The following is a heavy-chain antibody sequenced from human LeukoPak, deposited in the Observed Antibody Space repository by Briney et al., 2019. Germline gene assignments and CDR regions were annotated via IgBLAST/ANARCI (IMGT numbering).Heavy chain of an antibody. CDR1: GFTFSSYG. CDR2: IRYDGSNK. V-gene: IGHV3-30*02. D-gene: IGHD3-10*01. J-gene: IGHJ1*01. Sequence: GGSLRLSCAASGFTFSSYGMHWVRQAPGKGLEWVAFIRYDGSNKYYADSVKGRFTISRDNSKNTLYLQMNSLRAEDMAVYYCANGGSSMVRGVILAEYFQHWGQGTLVTVSS. CDR3: ANGGSSMVRGVILAEYFQH.